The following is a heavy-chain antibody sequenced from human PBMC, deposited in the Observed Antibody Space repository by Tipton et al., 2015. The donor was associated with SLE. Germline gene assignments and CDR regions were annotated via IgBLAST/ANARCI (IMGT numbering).Heavy chain of an antibody. D-gene: IGHD2-2*01. CDR1: GYTFTSYW. Sequence: VQLVQSGAAVKTPGESLKISCKGSGYTFTSYWIGWVRQMPGKGLEWMGIIYPGDSDTRYSPSFQGQVTISADKSISTAYLQWSSLKASDTAIYYCARRIGQEYQLLGGFDYWGQGTLVTVSS. CDR3: ARRIGQEYQLLGGFDY. V-gene: IGHV5-51*03. CDR2: IYPGDSDT. J-gene: IGHJ4*02.